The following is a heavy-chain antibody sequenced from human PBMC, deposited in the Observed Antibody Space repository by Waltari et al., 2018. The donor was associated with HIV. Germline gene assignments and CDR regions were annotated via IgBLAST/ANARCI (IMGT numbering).Heavy chain of an antibody. Sequence: QVHLQESGPGLVKPSETLSLTCSVSGGSIRNYYWSWIRQPAGKGLEWIGRFSTSGRTNYNPSLKSRVSMSVDTSKNQFYLKLSSVTAADTAVYYCARDNSNHGLAYWGQGTLVTVSS. CDR3: ARDNSNHGLAY. CDR1: GGSIRNYY. J-gene: IGHJ4*02. D-gene: IGHD3-22*01. V-gene: IGHV4-4*07. CDR2: FSTSGRT.